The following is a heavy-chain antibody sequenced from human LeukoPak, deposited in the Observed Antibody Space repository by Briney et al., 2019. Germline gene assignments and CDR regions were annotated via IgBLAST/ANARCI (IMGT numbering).Heavy chain of an antibody. CDR1: GYTLTELS. D-gene: IGHD2-2*01. Sequence: VASVKVSCKVSGYTLTELSMHWVRQAPGKGLEWMGGFDPEDGETIYAQKFQGRVTMTEDTSTDTAYMELSSLRSEDTAVYCCATGYCSSTSCYQWFDYWGQGTLVTVSS. V-gene: IGHV1-24*01. J-gene: IGHJ4*02. CDR3: ATGYCSSTSCYQWFDY. CDR2: FDPEDGET.